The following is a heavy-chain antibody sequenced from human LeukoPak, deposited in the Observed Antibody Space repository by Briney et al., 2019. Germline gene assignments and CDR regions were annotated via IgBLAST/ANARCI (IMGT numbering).Heavy chain of an antibody. CDR1: GFTVSSNY. CDR2: IYSGGST. CDR3: GRFVRGDYFDY. D-gene: IGHD3-10*01. V-gene: IGHV3-66*01. Sequence: GGSLRLSCAASGFTVSSNYMSWVHQAPGKGLEWVSVIYSGGSTYYADSVKGRFTISRDNSKNTLYLQMNSLRAEDTAVYYCGRFVRGDYFDYWGQGTLVTVSS. J-gene: IGHJ4*02.